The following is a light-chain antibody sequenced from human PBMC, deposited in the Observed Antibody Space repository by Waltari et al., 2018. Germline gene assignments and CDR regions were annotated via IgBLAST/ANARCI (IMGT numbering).Light chain of an antibody. J-gene: IGLJ3*02. Sequence: QSALTQPASVSGSPGQSITISCTGTRSDVGKYNLVSWYQQHPGKAPKVMIYEVSTRPSGVSNRFSGSKSGNTASLTISGLQAEDEADYYCCSYVRSTWVFGGGTKLTVL. CDR3: CSYVRSTWV. V-gene: IGLV2-23*02. CDR2: EVS. CDR1: RSDVGKYNL.